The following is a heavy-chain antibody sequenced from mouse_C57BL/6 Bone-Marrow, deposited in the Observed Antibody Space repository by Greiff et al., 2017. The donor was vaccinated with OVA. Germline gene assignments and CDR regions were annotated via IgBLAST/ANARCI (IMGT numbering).Heavy chain of an antibody. CDR3: ARCDYEVGY. CDR2: IDPSDSYT. Sequence: QVQLQQPGAELVKPGASVKLSCKASGYTFTSYWMQWVKQRPGQGLEWIGEIDPSDSYTNYNQKFKGKATLTVDTSSSTAYMQLSSLTSEDSAVYYYARCDYEVGYWGQGTTLTVSS. V-gene: IGHV1-50*01. CDR1: GYTFTSYW. J-gene: IGHJ2*01. D-gene: IGHD2-4*01.